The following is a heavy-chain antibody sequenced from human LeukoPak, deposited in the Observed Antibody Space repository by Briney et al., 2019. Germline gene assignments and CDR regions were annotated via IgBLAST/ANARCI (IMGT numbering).Heavy chain of an antibody. Sequence: PSETLSLTCTVSGGSISSSSYYWGWIRQPPGKGLEWIGSIYYSGSTYYNPSLKSRVTISVDTSKNQFSLKLSSVTAADTAVYYCARQLYDYVWGSYRFDYWGQGTLVTVSS. D-gene: IGHD3-16*02. CDR1: GGSISSSSYY. CDR2: IYYSGST. J-gene: IGHJ4*02. CDR3: ARQLYDYVWGSYRFDY. V-gene: IGHV4-39*01.